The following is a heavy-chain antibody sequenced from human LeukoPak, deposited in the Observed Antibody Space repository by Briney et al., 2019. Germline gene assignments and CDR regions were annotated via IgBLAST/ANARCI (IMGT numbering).Heavy chain of an antibody. CDR2: IRSKAKSYAT. V-gene: IGHV3-73*01. D-gene: IGHD3-22*01. CDR1: GFTFSGSA. Sequence: GGSLRLSCAASGFTFSGSAMHWVRQAPGKGLEWVGRIRSKAKSYATAYAASVKGSFTISRDDSKNTAYLQMNSLNTEDTAVYYCTRVGIYYDSSVYYYAAGFDYYYYMDVWGKGTTVTVSS. CDR3: TRVGIYYDSSVYYYAAGFDYYYYMDV. J-gene: IGHJ6*03.